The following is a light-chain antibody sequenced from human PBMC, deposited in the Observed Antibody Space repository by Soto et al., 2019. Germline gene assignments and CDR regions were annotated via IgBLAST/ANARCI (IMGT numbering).Light chain of an antibody. CDR2: GAS. CDR1: QSVCTK. V-gene: IGKV3-15*01. CDR3: KQDASWVWT. J-gene: IGKJ1*01. Sequence: IVMTQSPATLSVSPGERANLSCRASQSVCTKLAWYQQTPGQAPRLLIYGASNRANGVPARISGSVSGTEFTLTSAGPQSEEAVNYYGKQDASWVWTFGQGTKVESK.